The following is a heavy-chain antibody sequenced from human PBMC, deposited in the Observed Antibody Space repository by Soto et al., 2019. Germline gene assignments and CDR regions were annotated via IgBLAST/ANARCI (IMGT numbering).Heavy chain of an antibody. J-gene: IGHJ4*02. V-gene: IGHV1-69*06. CDR2: IIPIFGTA. Sequence: SVKVSCKASGGTFSSYAISWVRQAPGQGLEWMGGIIPIFGTANYAQKFQGRVTITADNSKNTLYLQMNSLRAEDTAVYYCAKDPVHYDSSGPPYWGQGTLVTVSS. D-gene: IGHD3-22*01. CDR3: AKDPVHYDSSGPPY. CDR1: GGTFSSYA.